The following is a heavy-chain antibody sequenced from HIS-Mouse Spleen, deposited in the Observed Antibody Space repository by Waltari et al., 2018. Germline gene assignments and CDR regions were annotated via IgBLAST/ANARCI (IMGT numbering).Heavy chain of an antibody. CDR1: GGPITSRIYH. V-gene: IGHV4-39*07. J-gene: IGHJ2*01. D-gene: IGHD6-13*01. CDR2: IYYSGST. Sequence: QLQLQESGPGLVKPSETLSLTCTVSGGPITSRIYHWGWIRQPPGKGLEWIGSIYYSGSTYYNPSLKSRVTISVDTSKNQFSLKLSSVTAADTAVYYCAREIPYSSSWYDWYFDLWGRGTLVTVSS. CDR3: AREIPYSSSWYDWYFDL.